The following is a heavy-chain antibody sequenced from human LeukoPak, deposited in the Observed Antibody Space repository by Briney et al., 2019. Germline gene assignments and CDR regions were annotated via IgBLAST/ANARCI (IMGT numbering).Heavy chain of an antibody. CDR3: ARELVDSSGLDY. V-gene: IGHV1-69*13. CDR2: ITPIFGTG. Sequence: ASVKASCKASGGTFSSYAISWVRQAPGQGLEWMGGITPIFGTGNYAQKFQGRVTITADESTSTAYMELSSLRSEDTAVYYCARELVDSSGLDYWGQGTLVTVSS. CDR1: GGTFSSYA. J-gene: IGHJ4*02. D-gene: IGHD6-19*01.